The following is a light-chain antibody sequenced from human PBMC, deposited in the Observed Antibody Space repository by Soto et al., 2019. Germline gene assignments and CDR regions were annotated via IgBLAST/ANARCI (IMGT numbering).Light chain of an antibody. CDR2: GAY. CDR3: QQYGSSPPIT. V-gene: IGKV3-20*01. J-gene: IGKJ5*01. Sequence: EIVVTQSPGTLSFSPGERATLSCRASQSVSSSNLAWYQHKPGQAPRLIIYGAYSRATGIPDRFSGSGSGTDFTLTISRLEPEDFAVYYCQQYGSSPPITCGQGTRLEIK. CDR1: QSVSSSN.